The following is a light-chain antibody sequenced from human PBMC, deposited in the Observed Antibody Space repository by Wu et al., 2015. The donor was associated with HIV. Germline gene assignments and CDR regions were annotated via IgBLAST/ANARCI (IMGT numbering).Light chain of an antibody. CDR1: QSVSSN. Sequence: EIVMTQSPATLSVSPGERATLSCRASQSVSSNLAWYQQKPGQAPRLLIYGASTRATGIPARFSGSGSGTEFTLTISSLQPEDFATYYCQQSYTTAYTFGQGTKLAIK. CDR2: GAS. CDR3: QQSYTTAYT. V-gene: IGKV3-15*01. J-gene: IGKJ2*01.